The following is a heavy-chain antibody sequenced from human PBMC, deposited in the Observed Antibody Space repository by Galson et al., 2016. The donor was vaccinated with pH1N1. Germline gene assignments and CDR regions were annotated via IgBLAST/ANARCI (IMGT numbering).Heavy chain of an antibody. CDR1: GFTLSSYG. D-gene: IGHD4-17*01. CDR3: ARADYGDYVGYFDL. CDR2: IWYDGSNK. J-gene: IGHJ2*01. Sequence: SLRLSCAASGFTLSSYGMRWVRQAPGKGLEWVAVIWYDGSNKYYADSVKGRFTISRDNSKNTLYLQMNSLRAEDTAVYYCARADYGDYVGYFDLWGRGTLLTVSS. V-gene: IGHV3-33*01.